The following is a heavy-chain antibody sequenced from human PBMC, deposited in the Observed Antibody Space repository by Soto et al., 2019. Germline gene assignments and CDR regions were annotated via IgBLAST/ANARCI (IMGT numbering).Heavy chain of an antibody. CDR2: IYHSGST. CDR1: GDTIKSAGYA. V-gene: IGHV4-30-2*01. CDR3: ARGPLTIDY. Sequence: SSETLYITFAVCGDTIKSAGYAWSWIRQPPGKGLEWIGYIYHSGSTNYNPSLKSRVTISVDTSKNQFSLKLSSVTAADTAVYYCARGPLTIDYWGQGTLVTVSS. J-gene: IGHJ4*02.